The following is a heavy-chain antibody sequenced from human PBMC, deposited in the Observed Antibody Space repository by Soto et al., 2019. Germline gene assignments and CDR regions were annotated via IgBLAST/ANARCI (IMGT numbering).Heavy chain of an antibody. J-gene: IGHJ4*02. V-gene: IGHV4-34*01. CDR1: GGSFSGYY. D-gene: IGHD3-3*01. Sequence: SETLSLTCAVYGGSFSGYYWSWIRQPPGKGLEWIGEINHSGSTNYNPSLKSRVTISVDTSKNQFSLKLSSVTAADTAVYYCARTIFGVVIRLCYFDYWGQGTLVTVSS. CDR2: INHSGST. CDR3: ARTIFGVVIRLCYFDY.